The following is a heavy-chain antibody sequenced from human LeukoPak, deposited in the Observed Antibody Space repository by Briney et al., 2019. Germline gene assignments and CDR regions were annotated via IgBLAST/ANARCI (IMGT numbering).Heavy chain of an antibody. J-gene: IGHJ3*02. CDR2: INPNSGGT. CDR1: GYTFTDYY. Sequence: ASVKVSCKASGYTFTDYYMHWVRQAPGQGLEWMGWINPNSGGTNYAQKFQGRVTMTRDTSISTAYMELSRLRSDDTAVYYCARDHLSSGYYPDAFDIWGQGTMVTVSS. CDR3: ARDHLSSGYYPDAFDI. V-gene: IGHV1-2*02. D-gene: IGHD3-22*01.